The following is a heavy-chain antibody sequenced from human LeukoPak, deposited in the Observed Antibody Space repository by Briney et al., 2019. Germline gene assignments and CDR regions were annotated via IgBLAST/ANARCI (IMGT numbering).Heavy chain of an antibody. Sequence: SVKVSCKASGGTFSSYAISWVRQAPGQGLEWMGRIIPILGIANYAQKFQGRVTITADKSTSTAYMELSSLRSEDTAVYYCASSAVILGYYYGTDVWGQGTTVTVSS. D-gene: IGHD2-21*01. CDR2: IIPILGIA. CDR1: GGTFSSYA. V-gene: IGHV1-69*04. J-gene: IGHJ6*02. CDR3: ASSAVILGYYYGTDV.